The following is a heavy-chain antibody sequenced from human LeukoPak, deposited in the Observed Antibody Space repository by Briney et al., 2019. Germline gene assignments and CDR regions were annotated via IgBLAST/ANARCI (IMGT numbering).Heavy chain of an antibody. V-gene: IGHV1-2*02. CDR2: INPNSGGT. Sequence: AAVKVSCKASGYTFTGYYMHWVRQAPGQGLEWMGWINPNSGGTNYAQKFQGRVTMTRDTSISTAYMELSRLRSDDTAVYYCARDPAALTPRYYFDYWGQGTLVTVSS. D-gene: IGHD6-25*01. CDR3: ARDPAALTPRYYFDY. J-gene: IGHJ4*02. CDR1: GYTFTGYY.